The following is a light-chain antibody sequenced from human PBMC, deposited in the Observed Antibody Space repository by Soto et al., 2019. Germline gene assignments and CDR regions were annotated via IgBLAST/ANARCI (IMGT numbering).Light chain of an antibody. J-gene: IGKJ2*01. CDR3: QQYVSPPHT. V-gene: IGKV3-20*01. CDR2: GAS. CDR1: QSVYNSY. Sequence: EIVLTQSPGTLSLSPGERATLSCRASQSVYNSYLAWYQQRPGQAPRLLINGASNRATGIPDRFTGCRSGTGCTLTISRLEPEDFAVYYCQQYVSPPHTFGQETKLEIK.